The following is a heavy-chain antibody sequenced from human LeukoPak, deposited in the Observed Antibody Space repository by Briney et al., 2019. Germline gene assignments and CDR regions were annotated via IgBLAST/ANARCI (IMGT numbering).Heavy chain of an antibody. D-gene: IGHD6-19*01. CDR1: GGSFSGYY. Sequence: PSETLSLTCAVYGGSFSGYYWSWIRQPPGKGLEWIGEINHSGSTNYNPSLKSRVTISVDTSKNQFSLELSSVTAADTAVYYCARGRDSGWYFDYWGQGTLVTVSS. J-gene: IGHJ4*02. V-gene: IGHV4-34*01. CDR2: INHSGST. CDR3: ARGRDSGWYFDY.